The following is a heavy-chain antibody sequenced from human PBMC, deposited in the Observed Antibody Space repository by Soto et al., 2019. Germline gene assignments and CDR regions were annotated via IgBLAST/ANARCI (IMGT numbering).Heavy chain of an antibody. V-gene: IGHV1-46*01. D-gene: IGHD3-3*01. Sequence: GASVKVSCKASGYTFTSYYMHWVRQAPGQGLEWMGIINPSGGSTSYAQKFQGRVTFTRDESTSTAYMELSSLRFEDTGVYYCAAGDYHDTSGYSSDYWGQGTLVTVSS. CDR2: INPSGGST. J-gene: IGHJ4*02. CDR3: AAGDYHDTSGYSSDY. CDR1: GYTFTSYY.